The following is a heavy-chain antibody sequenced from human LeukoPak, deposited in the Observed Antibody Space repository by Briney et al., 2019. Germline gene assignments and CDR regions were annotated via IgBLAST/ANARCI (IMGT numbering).Heavy chain of an antibody. CDR1: GGSSSSYY. CDR3: ARDDSTGLEGV. CDR2: IHYSGST. D-gene: IGHD3-22*01. V-gene: IGHV4-59*01. J-gene: IGHJ4*02. Sequence: SETLSLXCTVSGGSSSSYYWSWIRQPPGKGLEWIGYIHYSGSTNYNPSLKSRVTISIDTSKRQVSLKLSSVTAADTAVYYCARDDSTGLEGVWGQGTLVTVSS.